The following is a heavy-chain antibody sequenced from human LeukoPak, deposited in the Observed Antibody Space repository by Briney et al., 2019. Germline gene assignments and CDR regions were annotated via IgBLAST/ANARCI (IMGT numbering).Heavy chain of an antibody. J-gene: IGHJ4*02. CDR1: GYTFTSYG. D-gene: IGHD1-26*01. Sequence: ASVKVSCTASGYTFTSYGISWVRQAPGQGLEWMGWISAYNGNTNYAQKLQGRVTMTTDTSTSTAYMELRSLRSDDTAVYYCARDSGSGSYHTFDYWGQGTLVTVSS. CDR3: ARDSGSGSYHTFDY. CDR2: ISAYNGNT. V-gene: IGHV1-18*01.